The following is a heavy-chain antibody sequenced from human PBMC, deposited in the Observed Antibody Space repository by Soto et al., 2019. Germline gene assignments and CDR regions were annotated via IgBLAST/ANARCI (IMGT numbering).Heavy chain of an antibody. D-gene: IGHD5-18*01. CDR2: INPNNGGT. Sequence: QVQLVQSRSEVKKPGASVKVSCEASGYTFTTYYIHWVRQAPGQGLEWVGWINPNNGGTNSAQKFQGRVNMTMYTSSTTAYMELSSLRSDDTAIYFCAMERLLIHLWFDPLDHWGQGTQVSVSS. CDR1: GYTFTTYY. CDR3: AMERLLIHLWFDPLDH. J-gene: IGHJ4*02. V-gene: IGHV1-2*02.